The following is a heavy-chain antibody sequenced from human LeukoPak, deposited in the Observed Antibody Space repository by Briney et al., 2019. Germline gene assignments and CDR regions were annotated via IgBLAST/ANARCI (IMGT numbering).Heavy chain of an antibody. Sequence: QAGGSLRLSCAASGFTFSSYSMNWVRQAPGKGLEWVSYISSSSSTIYYADSVKGRFTISRDNAKNSLYLQMNSLRAEDTAVYYCARDADYYDSSGYYLAYDAFDIWGQGTMATVSS. D-gene: IGHD3-22*01. CDR3: ARDADYYDSSGYYLAYDAFDI. J-gene: IGHJ3*02. V-gene: IGHV3-48*01. CDR1: GFTFSSYS. CDR2: ISSSSSTI.